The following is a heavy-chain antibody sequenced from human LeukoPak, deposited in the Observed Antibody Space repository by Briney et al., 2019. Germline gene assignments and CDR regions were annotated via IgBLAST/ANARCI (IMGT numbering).Heavy chain of an antibody. CDR3: AKNEVRDISSPDY. Sequence: PGGSLRLSCVASGFSFVSYAMTWVRQAPGKGLEWVSTISGNGVSTYYADSVKGRFTISRDNSKNTVYLQMNSLRVEDTALYYCAKNEVRDISSPDYWGQGTLVTVSS. CDR2: ISGNGVST. D-gene: IGHD2-21*01. J-gene: IGHJ4*02. CDR1: GFSFVSYA. V-gene: IGHV3-23*01.